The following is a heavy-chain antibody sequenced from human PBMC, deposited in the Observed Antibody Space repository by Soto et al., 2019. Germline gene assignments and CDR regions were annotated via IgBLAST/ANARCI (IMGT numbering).Heavy chain of an antibody. CDR1: GFTFSSYA. J-gene: IGHJ6*02. CDR2: ISYDGSNK. D-gene: IGHD3-10*01. CDR3: ASNYMVRGVIYYYYGMDV. V-gene: IGHV3-30-3*01. Sequence: QVQLVESGGGVVQPGRSLRLSCAASGFTFSSYAMHWVRQAPGKGLEWVAVISYDGSNKYYADSVKGRLTISRYNSKNTLYLQMNSLRAEDTAVYYCASNYMVRGVIYYYYGMDVWGQGTTVTVSS.